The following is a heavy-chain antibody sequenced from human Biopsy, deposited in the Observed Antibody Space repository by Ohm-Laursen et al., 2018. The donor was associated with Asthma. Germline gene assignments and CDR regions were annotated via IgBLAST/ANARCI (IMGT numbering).Heavy chain of an antibody. CDR2: ISDSGDNT. D-gene: IGHD3-10*01. Sequence: SLRLSCAASGFTFSTSWMTWVRQAPGKGLEWVSLISDSGDNTYYADSAKGRFTISRDNSKYTLYLQMNSLRAEDTAVYYCAKSGSLWTAFDYWGQGTLVTVSS. CDR3: AKSGSLWTAFDY. J-gene: IGHJ4*02. CDR1: GFTFSTSW. V-gene: IGHV3-23*01.